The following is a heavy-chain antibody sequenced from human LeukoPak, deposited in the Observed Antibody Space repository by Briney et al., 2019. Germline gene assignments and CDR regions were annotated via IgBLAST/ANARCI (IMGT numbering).Heavy chain of an antibody. Sequence: GRSLRLSCAASGFTFSNYAMPWVRQAPGKGLEWVAHISYDGSTKYYPDSVKGRFTISRDNAKNSLYLQMNSLRAEDTALYYCAKTPYYDFWSDSPLDYWGQGTLVTVSS. CDR2: ISYDGSTK. CDR1: GFTFSNYA. V-gene: IGHV3-30-3*02. D-gene: IGHD3-3*01. J-gene: IGHJ4*02. CDR3: AKTPYYDFWSDSPLDY.